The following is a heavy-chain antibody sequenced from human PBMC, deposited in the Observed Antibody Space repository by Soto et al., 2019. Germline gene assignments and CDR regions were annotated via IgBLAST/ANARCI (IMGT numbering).Heavy chain of an antibody. CDR3: ARDRYCSGGSCYSRVYFQH. CDR2: INHSGST. J-gene: IGHJ1*01. CDR1: GGSFSGYY. D-gene: IGHD2-15*01. Sequence: SETLSLTCAVYGGSFSGYYLSWIRQHPGKGLEWIGEINHSGSTNYNPSLKSRVTISVDTSKNQFSLKLSSVTAADTAVYYCARDRYCSGGSCYSRVYFQHWGQGALVTVSS. V-gene: IGHV4-34*01.